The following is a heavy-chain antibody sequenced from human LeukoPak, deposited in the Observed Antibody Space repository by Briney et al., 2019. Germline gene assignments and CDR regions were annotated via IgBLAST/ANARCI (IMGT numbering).Heavy chain of an antibody. V-gene: IGHV1-2*02. Sequence: ASVKVSCKASGYTFTGYYMHWVRQAPGQGLEWMGWINPNSGGTNYAQKFQGRVTMTRDTSVSTAYMELSRLRSDDTAVYYCARDTGDTVTQYYYYYYMDVWGKGTTVTVSS. CDR2: INPNSGGT. CDR3: ARDTGDTVTQYYYYYYMDV. CDR1: GYTFTGYY. J-gene: IGHJ6*03. D-gene: IGHD4-17*01.